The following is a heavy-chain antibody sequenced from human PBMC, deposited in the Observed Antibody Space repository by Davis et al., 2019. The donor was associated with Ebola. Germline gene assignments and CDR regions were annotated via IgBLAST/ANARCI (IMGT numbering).Heavy chain of an antibody. CDR3: ARDVGAAAGGDGDDY. J-gene: IGHJ4*02. Sequence: ASVKVSCKASGYTFTSYGISWVRQAPGQGREWLGWISGYSGDTKYEQKVQDRVTLTTDTSTNTAYMELSSLRSEDTAVYYCARDVGAAAGGDGDDYWGQGTLVTVSS. V-gene: IGHV1-18*01. D-gene: IGHD6-13*01. CDR2: ISGYSGDT. CDR1: GYTFTSYG.